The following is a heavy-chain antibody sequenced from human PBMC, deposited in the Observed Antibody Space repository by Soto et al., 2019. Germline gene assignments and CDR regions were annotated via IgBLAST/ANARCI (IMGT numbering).Heavy chain of an antibody. CDR1: GFTFSSYA. Sequence: GGSLRLSCAASGFTFSSYAMHWVRQAPGKGLEWVAVISYDGSNKYYADSVKGRFTISRDNSKNTLYLQMNSLRAEDTAVYYCARIGYCSSTSCLYWGQGTLVTVSS. D-gene: IGHD2-2*01. CDR3: ARIGYCSSTSCLY. V-gene: IGHV3-30-3*01. CDR2: ISYDGSNK. J-gene: IGHJ4*02.